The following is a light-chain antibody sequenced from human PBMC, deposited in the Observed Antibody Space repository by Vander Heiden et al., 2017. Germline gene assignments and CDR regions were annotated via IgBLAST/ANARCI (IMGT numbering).Light chain of an antibody. J-gene: IGKJ5*01. Sequence: EMVMTQSPATLSVPPGERATLSCRASQSVRSNLAWYQQKPGQAPRLLIYGASTRGTGIPDRFSGSGSGTEFTLTISSLQSEDFAVYYCQQYNNWPSITFGQGTRLEIK. V-gene: IGKV3-15*01. CDR1: QSVRSN. CDR2: GAS. CDR3: QQYNNWPSIT.